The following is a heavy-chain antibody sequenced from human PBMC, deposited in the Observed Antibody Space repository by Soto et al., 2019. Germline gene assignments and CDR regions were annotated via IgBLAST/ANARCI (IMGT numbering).Heavy chain of an antibody. CDR2: IIPIFGTA. CDR1: GGTFSSYA. V-gene: IGHV1-69*13. D-gene: IGHD6-13*01. Sequence: GASVKVSCKASGGTFSSYAISWVRQAPGQGLEWMGGIIPIFGTANYAQKFQGRVTITADESTSTAYMELSSLRSEDTAVYYCARWYVAAAATGYYGMDVWGQGTTVTAP. CDR3: ARWYVAAAATGYYGMDV. J-gene: IGHJ6*02.